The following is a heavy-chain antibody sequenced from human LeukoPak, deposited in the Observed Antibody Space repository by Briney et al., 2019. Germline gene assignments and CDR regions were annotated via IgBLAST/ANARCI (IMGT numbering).Heavy chain of an antibody. J-gene: IGHJ4*02. V-gene: IGHV3-23*01. CDR1: GFTFSSYA. CDR3: AKSRDCSGGSCYHPDY. D-gene: IGHD2-15*01. CDR2: ISGSGGST. Sequence: GGSLRLSCAASGFTFSSYAMSWVRQAPGKGLEWVSAISGSGGSTYYADSVKGRFTISRDNSKNTLYLQMNSLRAEDTAVYYCAKSRDCSGGSCYHPDYWGQGTLVTVSS.